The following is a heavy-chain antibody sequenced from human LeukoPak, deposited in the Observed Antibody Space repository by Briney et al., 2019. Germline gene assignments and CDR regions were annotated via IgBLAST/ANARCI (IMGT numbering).Heavy chain of an antibody. CDR1: GFTFSSYA. V-gene: IGHV3-23*01. J-gene: IGHJ4*02. Sequence: PGGSLRLSCAAYGFTFSSYAMSWVRQAPGKGLEWVSAISGSGGTTYYADSVKGRFTISRDNSKNTLSLQMNSLRAEDTAVYYCARDQTPMVILGYWGQGTLVTVSS. CDR3: ARDQTPMVILGY. D-gene: IGHD5-18*01. CDR2: ISGSGGTT.